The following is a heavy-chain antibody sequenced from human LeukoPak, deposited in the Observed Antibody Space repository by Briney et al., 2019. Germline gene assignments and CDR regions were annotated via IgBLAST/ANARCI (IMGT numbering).Heavy chain of an antibody. D-gene: IGHD3-22*01. J-gene: IGHJ3*02. Sequence: SETLSLTCAVPGGSISSSNWWSWVRQPPGKGLEWIGEIYHSGSTNYNPSLKSRVTISVDKSKNQFSLKLSSVTAADTAVYYCARLNYYDSSGYFGDAFDIWGQGTMVTVSS. CDR3: ARLNYYDSSGYFGDAFDI. CDR1: GGSISSSNW. V-gene: IGHV4-4*02. CDR2: IYHSGST.